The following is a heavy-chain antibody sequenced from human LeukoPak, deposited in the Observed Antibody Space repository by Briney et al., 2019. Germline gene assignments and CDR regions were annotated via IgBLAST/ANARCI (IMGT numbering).Heavy chain of an antibody. J-gene: IGHJ3*02. CDR1: GYTFTGYY. Sequence: ASVKVSCKASGYTFTGYYMHWVRQAPGQGLEWMGWINPNSGGTNYAQKFQGRVTMTRDTSISTACMELSRLRSDDTAVYYCAHIPGGYSSSWYGDAFDIWGQGTMVTVSS. D-gene: IGHD6-13*01. V-gene: IGHV1-2*02. CDR3: AHIPGGYSSSWYGDAFDI. CDR2: INPNSGGT.